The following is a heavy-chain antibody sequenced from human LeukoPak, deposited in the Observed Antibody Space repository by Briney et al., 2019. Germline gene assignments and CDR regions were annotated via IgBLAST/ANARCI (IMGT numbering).Heavy chain of an antibody. Sequence: ASVKVSCKASGYTFTGYYIHWVRQAPGQGLEWMGWINPNSGATNYAQKFQGRVTMTRDTSISTAYMELSRLRSDDTAVYYCARGRGSYYEWFDPWGQGTLVTVSS. CDR1: GYTFTGYY. D-gene: IGHD1-26*01. V-gene: IGHV1-2*02. CDR3: ARGRGSYYEWFDP. J-gene: IGHJ5*02. CDR2: INPNSGAT.